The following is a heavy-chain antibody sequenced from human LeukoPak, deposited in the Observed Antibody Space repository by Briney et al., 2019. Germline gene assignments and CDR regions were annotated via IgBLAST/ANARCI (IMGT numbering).Heavy chain of an antibody. CDR1: GGSFSGYY. J-gene: IGHJ4*02. CDR3: ARDRYYGSGDYFDY. D-gene: IGHD3-10*01. CDR2: INHSGST. V-gene: IGHV4-34*01. Sequence: PSETLSLTCAVYGGSFSGYYWSWIRQPPGKGLEWIGEINHSGSTNHNPSLKSRVTISVDTSKNQFSLKLSSVTAADTAVYYCARDRYYGSGDYFDYWGQGTLVTVSS.